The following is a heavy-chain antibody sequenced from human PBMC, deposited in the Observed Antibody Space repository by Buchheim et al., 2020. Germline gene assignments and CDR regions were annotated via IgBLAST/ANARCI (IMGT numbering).Heavy chain of an antibody. D-gene: IGHD2-15*01. J-gene: IGHJ6*02. CDR1: GFTFNRFS. CDR3: ARGIVVVEEYYYGMDV. V-gene: IGHV3-30*09. Sequence: QVQLVESGGGVVQPGRSLRLSCTASGFTFNRFSMHWVRQAPGRGLEWVALISYDGSFKYYTENVKGRFAISRDNSNNVLSLQMNSLRTEDTAVYYCARGIVVVEEYYYGMDVWGQGT. CDR2: ISYDGSFK.